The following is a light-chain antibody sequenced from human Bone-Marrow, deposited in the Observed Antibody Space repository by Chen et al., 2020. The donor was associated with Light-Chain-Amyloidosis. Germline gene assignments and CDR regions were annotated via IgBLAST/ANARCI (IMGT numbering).Light chain of an antibody. CDR1: SGRIASNY. CDR2: EDD. V-gene: IGLV6-57*01. Sequence: NFMLTQPHSVSGSPGKTVTISCTRSSGRIASNYVQWYQQRPGSSPTTVIYEDDQRPPGVPDRFSGSIDRSSNAASLTISGLKTEDEADYYCQSYDARNVVFGGGTKLAVL. CDR3: QSYDARNVV. J-gene: IGLJ2*01.